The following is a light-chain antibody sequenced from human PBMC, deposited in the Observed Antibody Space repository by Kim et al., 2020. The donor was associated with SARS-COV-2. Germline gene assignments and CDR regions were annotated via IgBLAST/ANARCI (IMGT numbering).Light chain of an antibody. J-gene: IGKJ5*01. Sequence: EIVMTQSPATLSVSPGERATLSCRASQSISSNLCLYQQKPGQAPRVLIYGASTRAAGSPASFSGSGSGPEFTLTISSLQSDDFVTYYCQYRNYWRAFGQGTRLEIK. V-gene: IGKV3-15*01. CDR2: GAS. CDR1: QSISSN. CDR3: QYRNYWRA.